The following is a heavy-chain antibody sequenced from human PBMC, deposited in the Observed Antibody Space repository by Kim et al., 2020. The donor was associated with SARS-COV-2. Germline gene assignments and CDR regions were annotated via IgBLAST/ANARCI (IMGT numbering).Heavy chain of an antibody. CDR2: ISSSANTK. CDR1: GFTFSSYR. Sequence: GGSLRLSCAASGFTFSSYRMIWVRQAPGKGLEWVSYISSSANTKSYADSVKGRFTISRDNAKKTLYLQMDSLRDEDTAVYYCARRNYGSGNYGGMDDWGQGTMVTVSS. J-gene: IGHJ6*02. V-gene: IGHV3-48*02. CDR3: ARRNYGSGNYGGMDD. D-gene: IGHD3-10*01.